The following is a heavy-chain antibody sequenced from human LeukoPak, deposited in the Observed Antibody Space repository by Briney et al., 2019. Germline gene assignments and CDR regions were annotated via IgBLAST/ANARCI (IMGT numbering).Heavy chain of an antibody. V-gene: IGHV1-2*06. Sequence: ASVKVSCKASGYTFTSFYMHWVRQAPGQGLEWMGRINPNSGGTNYAQKSQGRVTMTRDTSISTAYMELSRLRSDDTAVYNCAREGPLLGLDYWGQGTLVTVSS. CDR3: AREGPLLGLDY. J-gene: IGHJ4*02. D-gene: IGHD2-15*01. CDR1: GYTFTSFY. CDR2: INPNSGGT.